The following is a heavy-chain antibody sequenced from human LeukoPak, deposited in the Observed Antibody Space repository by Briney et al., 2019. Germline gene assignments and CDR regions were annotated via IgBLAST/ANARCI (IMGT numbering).Heavy chain of an antibody. Sequence: ASLKVSCKASGYTFTGPYIHWMRQAPGQGLEWMGWTNPYTGGTKYAQKFQGRVTVTRDTSTNTAYMELSGLRPDDTAAYYCARVEYCTKGVCINFDLWGQGTLVTVSS. V-gene: IGHV1-2*02. CDR1: GYTFTGPY. D-gene: IGHD2-8*01. CDR3: ARVEYCTKGVCINFDL. CDR2: TNPYTGGT. J-gene: IGHJ4*02.